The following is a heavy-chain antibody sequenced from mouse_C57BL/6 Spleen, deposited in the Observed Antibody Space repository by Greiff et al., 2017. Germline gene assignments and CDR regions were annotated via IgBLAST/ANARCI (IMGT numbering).Heavy chain of an antibody. CDR2: ISSGGSYT. CDR3: ARRSREDAMDY. V-gene: IGHV5-6*01. CDR1: GFTFSSYG. J-gene: IGHJ4*01. Sequence: EVQLVESGGDLVKPGGSLKLSCAASGFTFSSYGMSWVRQTPDQRLEWVATISSGGSYTYYPDSVKGRFTITRDNAKNTLYLQMSSLKSEDTAMYYCARRSREDAMDYWGQGTSVTVSS.